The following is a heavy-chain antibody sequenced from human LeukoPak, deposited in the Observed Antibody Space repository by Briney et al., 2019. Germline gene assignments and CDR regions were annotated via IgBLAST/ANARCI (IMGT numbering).Heavy chain of an antibody. CDR2: INHSGST. CDR1: GGSFSGYY. CDR3: ASTIAVAGTFDY. Sequence: PSETLSFTCAVYGGSFSGYYWSWIRQPPGKGLEWIGEINHSGSTNYNPSLKSRVTISVDTSKNQFSLKLSSVTAADTAVYYCASTIAVAGTFDYWGQGTLVTVSS. J-gene: IGHJ4*02. V-gene: IGHV4-34*01. D-gene: IGHD6-19*01.